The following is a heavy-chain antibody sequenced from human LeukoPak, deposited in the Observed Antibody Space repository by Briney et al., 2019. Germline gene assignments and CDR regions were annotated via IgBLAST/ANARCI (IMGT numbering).Heavy chain of an antibody. CDR3: ARDYYGSGSYYKYAFDI. Sequence: PSETLSLTCAVSGGSISSGGYSWSWIRQPPGKGLEWIGYIYHSGSTYYNPSLKSRVTISVDGSKNQFSLKLSFVTAADTAVYYCARDYYGSGSYYKYAFDIWGQGTMVTVSS. CDR1: GGSISSGGYS. V-gene: IGHV4-30-2*01. J-gene: IGHJ3*02. CDR2: IYHSGST. D-gene: IGHD3-10*01.